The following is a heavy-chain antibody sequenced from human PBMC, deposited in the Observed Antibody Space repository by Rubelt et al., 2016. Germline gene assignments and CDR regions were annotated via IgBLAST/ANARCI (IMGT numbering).Heavy chain of an antibody. D-gene: IGHD2-2*03. V-gene: IGHV3-30*18. Sequence: LEWVAIVSFAGRHRDFADSVKGRFTISRDNSKNTRYLQMNSLRAEDTAVYYCAKGLDIVVVPAAGRDYWGQGTLVTVSS. CDR3: AKGLDIVVVPAAGRDY. J-gene: IGHJ4*02. CDR2: VSFAGRHR.